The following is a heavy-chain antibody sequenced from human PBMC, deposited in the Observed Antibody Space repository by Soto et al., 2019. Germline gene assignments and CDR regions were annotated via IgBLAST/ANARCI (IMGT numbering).Heavy chain of an antibody. D-gene: IGHD1-26*01. CDR3: AKSQSGSFFAAFDV. J-gene: IGHJ3*01. Sequence: EVQLVESGGDFVQPGGSLRLSCAGSGFTFSSYEMNWVRQAPGKGLEWVSYISRSGDVIYYADSVKGRFTVSRDNAKNSLYLQMNSLRAEDTAVYYCAKSQSGSFFAAFDVWGQGTVVTVSS. CDR2: ISRSGDVI. V-gene: IGHV3-48*03. CDR1: GFTFSSYE.